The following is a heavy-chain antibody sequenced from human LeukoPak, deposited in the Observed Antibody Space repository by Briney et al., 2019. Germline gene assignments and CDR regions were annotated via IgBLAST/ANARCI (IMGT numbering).Heavy chain of an antibody. Sequence: ASVKVSCKASGYTFTSYAMHWVRQAPGQRLEWMGWINAGNGNTKYSQKFQGRVTITRDTSASTAYMELSSLRSEDTAVYSCVKGRGKSYPHYYLNSWGQGTLVTVSS. CDR2: INAGNGNT. CDR3: VKGRGKSYPHYYLNS. J-gene: IGHJ4*02. V-gene: IGHV1-3*01. D-gene: IGHD5-18*01. CDR1: GYTFTSYA.